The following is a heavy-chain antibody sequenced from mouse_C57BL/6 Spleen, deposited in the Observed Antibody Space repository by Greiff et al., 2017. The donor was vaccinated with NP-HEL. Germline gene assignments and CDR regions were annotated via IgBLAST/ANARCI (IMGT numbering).Heavy chain of an antibody. CDR2: ISSGGSYT. D-gene: IGHD2-4*01. J-gene: IGHJ4*01. V-gene: IGHV5-6*01. CDR1: GFTFSSYG. Sequence: VQLKESGGDLVKPGGSLKLSCAASGFTFSSYGMSWVRQTPDKRLEWVATISSGGSYTYYPDSVKGRFTISRDNAKNTLYLQMSSLKSEDTAMYYCARRVYDYDEGYYAMDYWGQGTSVTVSS. CDR3: ARRVYDYDEGYYAMDY.